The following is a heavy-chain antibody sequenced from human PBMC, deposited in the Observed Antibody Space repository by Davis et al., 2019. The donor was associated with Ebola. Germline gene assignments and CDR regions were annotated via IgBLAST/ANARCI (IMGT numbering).Heavy chain of an antibody. V-gene: IGHV3-23*01. J-gene: IGHJ4*02. Sequence: GGSLRLSCAASGFTFSTFAMNWVRQAPGKGLEWVSVISGSGASTYYADSVMGRFIISRDNSKKTLYLQMNGLRAEDTAVYYCAKDDYRGSRTFDYWGQGTLVTVSS. D-gene: IGHD5-12*01. CDR2: ISGSGAST. CDR3: AKDDYRGSRTFDY. CDR1: GFTFSTFA.